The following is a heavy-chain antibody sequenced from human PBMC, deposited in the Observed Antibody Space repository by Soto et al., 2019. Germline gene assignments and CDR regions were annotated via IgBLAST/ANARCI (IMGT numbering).Heavy chain of an antibody. CDR2: INSDGSST. CDR3: ASAPRISWLEIYGMDV. Sequence: GGSLRLSCAASGFTFSSYWMHWVRQAPGKGLVWVSRINSDGSSTSYADSVKGRFTISRDNAKNTLYLQMNSLRAEDTAVYYCASAPRISWLEIYGMDVWGQGTTVTVSS. J-gene: IGHJ6*02. D-gene: IGHD3-22*01. V-gene: IGHV3-74*01. CDR1: GFTFSSYW.